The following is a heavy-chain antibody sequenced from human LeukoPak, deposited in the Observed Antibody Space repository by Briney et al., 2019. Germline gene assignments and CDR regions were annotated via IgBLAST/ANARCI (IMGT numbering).Heavy chain of an antibody. Sequence: GRSLRLSCSASGFSFSNYGMHWVRQAPGKGLEWVAVIWYDGSNTYYADSVKGRFTISRDNSENSLYLQMNSLRVEDTAVYYCARVFRPSLTVFIIRGAFDIWGQGTTVTVSS. J-gene: IGHJ3*02. D-gene: IGHD3-3*01. CDR2: IWYDGSNT. V-gene: IGHV3-33*01. CDR1: GFSFSNYG. CDR3: ARVFRPSLTVFIIRGAFDI.